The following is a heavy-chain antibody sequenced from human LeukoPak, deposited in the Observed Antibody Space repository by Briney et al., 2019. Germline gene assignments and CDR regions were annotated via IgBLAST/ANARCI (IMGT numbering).Heavy chain of an antibody. D-gene: IGHD2-15*01. J-gene: IGHJ3*02. CDR3: ARAAALIRDAFDI. CDR2: ISSSSSYI. Sequence: GVSLRLSCAASGFTFSSYTIKWVRQAPGKGLKWVSSISSSSSYIYYADSVKGRFTISRDNAKNSLYLQMNGLRAEDTAVYYCARAAALIRDAFDIWGQGTFVTVSS. CDR1: GFTFSSYT. V-gene: IGHV3-21*01.